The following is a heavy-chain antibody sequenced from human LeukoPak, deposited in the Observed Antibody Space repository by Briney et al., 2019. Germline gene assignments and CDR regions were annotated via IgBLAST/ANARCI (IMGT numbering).Heavy chain of an antibody. V-gene: IGHV3-21*01. CDR3: ARGEDSSGYYWYYFDY. Sequence: GGSLRLSCAASGFTFSSYSMNWVRQAPGKGLEWVSSISSSSSYIYYADSVKGRFTISRDNAKNSLYLQMNSLRAEDTAVYYCARGEDSSGYYWYYFDYWGQGTLVTVSS. CDR1: GFTFSSYS. J-gene: IGHJ4*02. CDR2: ISSSSSYI. D-gene: IGHD3-22*01.